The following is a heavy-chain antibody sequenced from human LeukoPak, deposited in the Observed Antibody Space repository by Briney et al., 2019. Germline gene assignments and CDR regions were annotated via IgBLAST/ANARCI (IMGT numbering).Heavy chain of an antibody. J-gene: IGHJ3*02. CDR2: ISSSGSTR. V-gene: IGHV3-11*01. Sequence: GGSLRLSCAASGFTLSDYYMSWIRQAPGKGLEWVSYISSSGSTRHYADSVKGRFTISRDNAKNSMYLQMNSLRAEDTAVYYCAGEMATINCAFDIWGQGTMVTVSS. CDR1: GFTLSDYY. D-gene: IGHD5-24*01. CDR3: AGEMATINCAFDI.